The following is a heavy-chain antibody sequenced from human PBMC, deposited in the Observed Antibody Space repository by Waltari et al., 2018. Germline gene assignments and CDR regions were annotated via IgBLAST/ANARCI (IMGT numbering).Heavy chain of an antibody. CDR1: GGSISSSSYS. Sequence: QLQLQESGPGLVKPSETLSLTCTVSGGSISSSSYSWGWSRQPPGKGLEWIGSIYYSGSNYYNPSLKSRVTISVDTSKNQFSLKLSSVTAADTAVYYCARHVPGIAVAAIYWYFDLWGRGTLVTVSS. CDR3: ARHVPGIAVAAIYWYFDL. D-gene: IGHD6-19*01. CDR2: IYYSGSN. V-gene: IGHV4-39*07. J-gene: IGHJ2*01.